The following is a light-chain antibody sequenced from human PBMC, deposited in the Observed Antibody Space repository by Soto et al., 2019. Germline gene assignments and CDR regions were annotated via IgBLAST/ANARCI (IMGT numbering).Light chain of an antibody. CDR2: DAS. CDR3: QHYDHVQVT. J-gene: IGKJ5*01. CDR1: QDINIY. V-gene: IGKV1-33*01. Sequence: DIQMTQSPSSLSASVGDRVTITCQANQDINIYLNWYLHKPGKAPKLLIYDASKLQTGVPSRFSGSGSGTDFTFTISSLQPEDFATYYCQHYDHVQVTFGQGTRLEIK.